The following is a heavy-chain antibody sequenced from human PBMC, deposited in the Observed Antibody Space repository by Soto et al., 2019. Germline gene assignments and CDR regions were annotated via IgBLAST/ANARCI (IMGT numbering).Heavy chain of an antibody. J-gene: IGHJ5*02. CDR3: ARPQPAGSEWLRFNWFDP. CDR1: GFTFSSYW. CDR2: IKQDGSEK. Sequence: EVQLVESGGGLVQPGGSLRLSCAASGFTFSSYWMSWVRQAPGKGLEWVANIKQDGSEKYYVDSVKGRFTISRDNAKNSLYLQMNSLRAEDTAVYYCARPQPAGSEWLRFNWFDPWGQGTLVTVSS. V-gene: IGHV3-7*05. D-gene: IGHD5-12*01.